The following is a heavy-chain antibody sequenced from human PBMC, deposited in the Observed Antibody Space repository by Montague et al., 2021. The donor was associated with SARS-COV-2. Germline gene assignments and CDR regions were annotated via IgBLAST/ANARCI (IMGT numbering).Heavy chain of an antibody. V-gene: IGHV4-59*01. J-gene: IGHJ6*02. D-gene: IGHD3-9*01. CDR2: IDYSGST. CDR1: GGSISTYY. Sequence: SETLSLTCTVSGGSISTYYWNWIRQFPGKGLEWICFIDYSGSTNYNPSLQSRVIISVDRSKNQFSLKLNSVTAADTAIYYCARLPYDNSYGMDVWGQGTTVTVSS. CDR3: ARLPYDNSYGMDV.